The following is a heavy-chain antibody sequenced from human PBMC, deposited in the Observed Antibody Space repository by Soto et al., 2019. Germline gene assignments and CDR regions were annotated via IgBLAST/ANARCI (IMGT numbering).Heavy chain of an antibody. D-gene: IGHD3-22*01. Sequence: GGSLRLSCVASGFTFRSYEMNLVRQAPGKGLEWVSYVSSGGDTKYYADSVRGRFILTRDNAKSSLFLQMNSLRAEDTAFYYCVRDPLGYYDTSGHFDYWGQGALVTVSS. CDR3: VRDPLGYYDTSGHFDY. CDR1: GFTFRSYE. CDR2: VSSGGDTK. V-gene: IGHV3-48*03. J-gene: IGHJ4*02.